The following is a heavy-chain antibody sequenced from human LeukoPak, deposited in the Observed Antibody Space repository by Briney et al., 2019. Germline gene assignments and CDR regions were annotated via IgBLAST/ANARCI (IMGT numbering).Heavy chain of an antibody. Sequence: SETLSLTCTVSGGSISSSSYYWGWIRQPPGKGLEWIGSIYYSGSTYYNPSLKSRVTISVDTSKNQFSLKLSSVTAADTAVYYCARSYLVRGAPVGFDYWGQGTLVTVSS. CDR2: IYYSGST. D-gene: IGHD3-10*01. CDR3: ARSYLVRGAPVGFDY. V-gene: IGHV4-39*07. CDR1: GGSISSSSYY. J-gene: IGHJ4*02.